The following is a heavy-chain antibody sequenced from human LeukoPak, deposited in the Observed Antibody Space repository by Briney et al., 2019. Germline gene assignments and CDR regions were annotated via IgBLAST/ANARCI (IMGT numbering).Heavy chain of an antibody. D-gene: IGHD1-26*01. Sequence: PSETLSLTCAVSGGSISSGGYSWSWIRQPPGKGLEWIGRIYTSGSTNYNPSLKSRVTMSVDTSKNQFSLKLSSVTAADTAVYYCATVGRGATNDAFDIWGQGTMVTVSS. V-gene: IGHV4-61*02. CDR1: GGSISSGGYS. J-gene: IGHJ3*02. CDR2: IYTSGST. CDR3: ATVGRGATNDAFDI.